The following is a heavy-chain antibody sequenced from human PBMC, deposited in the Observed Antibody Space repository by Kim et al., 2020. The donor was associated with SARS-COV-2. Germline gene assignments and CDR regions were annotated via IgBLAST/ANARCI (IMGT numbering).Heavy chain of an antibody. CDR3: AGPRYYFDY. Sequence: GGSLRLSCVASGFTFSSYDMSWVRQAPGKGLEWVSGISGTGHSTYYADSVKGRFTISRDNSKNTVYLQMNSLRAEDTAVYYCAGPRYYFDYWGQGNLVTV. V-gene: IGHV3-23*01. J-gene: IGHJ4*02. CDR2: ISGTGHST. CDR1: GFTFSSYD. D-gene: IGHD1-20*01.